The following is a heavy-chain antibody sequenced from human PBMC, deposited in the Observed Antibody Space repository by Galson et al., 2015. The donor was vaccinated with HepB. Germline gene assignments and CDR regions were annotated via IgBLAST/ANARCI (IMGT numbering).Heavy chain of an antibody. CDR2: IYYSGST. D-gene: IGHD6-6*01. V-gene: IGHV4-31*03. J-gene: IGHJ4*02. Sequence: TLSLTCTVSGGSISSGGYYWSWIRQHPGKGLEWIGYIYYSGSTYYNPSLKSRVTISVDTSKNQFSLKLSSVTAADTAVYYCARGYSSSSRFLDYWGQGTLVTVSS. CDR1: GGSISSGGYY. CDR3: ARGYSSSSRFLDY.